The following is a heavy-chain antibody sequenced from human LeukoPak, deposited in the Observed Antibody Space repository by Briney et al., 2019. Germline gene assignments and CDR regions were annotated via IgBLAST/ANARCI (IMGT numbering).Heavy chain of an antibody. V-gene: IGHV4-34*01. D-gene: IGHD4-17*01. Sequence: SETLSLTCAVYGESSSVYYWSCIREPPGEGLEWFGQINHSGSTNYNPSLKSRVAISVDTSKNQFSLKRSSVTAADTAVYYCARGFYCDYYFDYWGQGTLVTVSS. J-gene: IGHJ4*02. CDR3: ARGFYCDYYFDY. CDR1: GESSSVYY. CDR2: INHSGST.